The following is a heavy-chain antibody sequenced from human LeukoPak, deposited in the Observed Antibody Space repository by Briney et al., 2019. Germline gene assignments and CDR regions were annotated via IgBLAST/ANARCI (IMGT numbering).Heavy chain of an antibody. CDR1: GFTFSSYA. Sequence: GGSLRLSCAASGFTFSSYAMSWVRQAPGKGLEWVSAISGSGGSTYYADSVKGRFTISRDNSKNTLYLQMNSLRAEDTAVYYCAKARQTYYYDSSGLFDYWGQGTLVTVSS. CDR3: AKARQTYYYDSSGLFDY. D-gene: IGHD3-22*01. V-gene: IGHV3-23*01. J-gene: IGHJ4*02. CDR2: ISGSGGST.